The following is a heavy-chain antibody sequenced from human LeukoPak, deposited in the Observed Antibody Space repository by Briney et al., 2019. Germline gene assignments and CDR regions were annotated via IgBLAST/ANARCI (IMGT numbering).Heavy chain of an antibody. CDR1: RFTFSSYA. CDR3: AKDFDFGSAYYRRDDC. Sequence: GGSLRLSCAASRFTFSSYAMSWVRQAPGKGLEWVSAISGTGDSTYYADSVKGRFTISRDNSKNTLYLQMNSLRAEDTAIYYCAKDFDFGSAYYRRDDCWGQGTLVTVSS. J-gene: IGHJ4*02. V-gene: IGHV3-23*01. CDR2: ISGTGDST. D-gene: IGHD3-3*01.